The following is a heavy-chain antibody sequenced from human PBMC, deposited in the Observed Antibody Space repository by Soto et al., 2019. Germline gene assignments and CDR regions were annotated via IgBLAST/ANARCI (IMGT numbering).Heavy chain of an antibody. CDR1: GFTVSSDY. D-gene: IGHD3-10*01. V-gene: IGHV3-66*01. Sequence: EVQLVESGGGLVQPGGSLRLSCAASGFTVSSDYMSWVRQAPGKGLEWVSVIYGGGSTDYADSVKGRFTISRDNSKNTVYFQRNSLRAEDTAVYYCVYGSGGGFDYWGQGTLVTVSS. CDR3: VYGSGGGFDY. J-gene: IGHJ4*02. CDR2: IYGGGST.